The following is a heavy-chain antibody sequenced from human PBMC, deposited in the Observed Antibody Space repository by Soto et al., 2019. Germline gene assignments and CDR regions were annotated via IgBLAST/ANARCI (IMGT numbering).Heavy chain of an antibody. D-gene: IGHD3-10*01. Sequence: PGESLKISCKGSGYSFTSYWIGWVHQMPGKGLEWMGIIYPGDSDTRYSPSFQGQVTISADKSISTAYLQWSSLKASDTAMYYCGRQGGSGSYDNWFDHWGPGTLVNVSS. CDR1: GYSFTSYW. CDR2: IYPGDSDT. J-gene: IGHJ5*01. CDR3: GRQGGSGSYDNWFDH. V-gene: IGHV5-51*07.